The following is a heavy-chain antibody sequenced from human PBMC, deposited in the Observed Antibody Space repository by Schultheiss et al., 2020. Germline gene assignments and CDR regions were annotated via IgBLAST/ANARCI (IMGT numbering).Heavy chain of an antibody. J-gene: IGHJ6*03. V-gene: IGHV3-21*01. CDR3: ARVGAALYYYYYMDV. Sequence: GGSLRLSCAVSGFNFNIYGANWVRQAPGKGLEWVSSISSTSSYIYYADSVKGRFTISRDNARNAVYLQMNNLRVEDAAVYYCARVGAALYYYYYMDVWGKGTTVTVSS. CDR1: GFNFNIYG. CDR2: ISSTSSYI. D-gene: IGHD3-16*01.